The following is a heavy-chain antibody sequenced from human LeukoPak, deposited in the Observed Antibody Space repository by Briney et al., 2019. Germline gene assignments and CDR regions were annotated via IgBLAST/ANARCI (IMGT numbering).Heavy chain of an antibody. J-gene: IGHJ6*03. Sequence: PGGSLRLSCAVSGFTFRSYDMHWVRQAPGKGLDWVAFIRYDGSSTLYGDSVKGRFTISRDNAKNSLYLQMNSLRAEDTALYYCTRAILTGYSYGYDYYYYYMDVWGKGTTVTVSS. CDR3: TRAILTGYSYGYDYYYYYMDV. D-gene: IGHD5-18*01. V-gene: IGHV3-30*02. CDR2: IRYDGSST. CDR1: GFTFRSYD.